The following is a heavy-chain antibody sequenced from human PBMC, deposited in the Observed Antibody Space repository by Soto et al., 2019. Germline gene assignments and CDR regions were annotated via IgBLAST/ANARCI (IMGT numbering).Heavy chain of an antibody. J-gene: IGHJ4*02. Sequence: ASVKVSCKASGYTFTSYAMHCVRQAPGQRLEWMGWINAGNGNTKYSQKFQGRVTITRDTSASTAYMELSSLRSEDTAVYYCAREGPLTYYYGSGSYYLDYWGQGTLVTVSS. V-gene: IGHV1-3*01. CDR3: AREGPLTYYYGSGSYYLDY. D-gene: IGHD3-10*01. CDR1: GYTFTSYA. CDR2: INAGNGNT.